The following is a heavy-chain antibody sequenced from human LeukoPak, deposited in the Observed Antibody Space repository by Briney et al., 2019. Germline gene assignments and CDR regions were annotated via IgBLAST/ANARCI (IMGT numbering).Heavy chain of an antibody. V-gene: IGHV5-51*01. D-gene: IGHD1-7*01. CDR3: ARRDPNWNYYFGY. CDR1: GYSFTTYW. Sequence: GGALEISCKGSGYSFTTYWIGWGRQMPGKGLEGMGIIFPGDSETRYSPSFQGQVTISADKSISTAYLQWSSLKASDTAMYYCARRDPNWNYYFGYWGQGTLVTVSS. J-gene: IGHJ4*02. CDR2: IFPGDSET.